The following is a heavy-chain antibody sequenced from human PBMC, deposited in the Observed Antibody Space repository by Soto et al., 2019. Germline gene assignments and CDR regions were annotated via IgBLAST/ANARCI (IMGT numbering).Heavy chain of an antibody. CDR1: GGSFSGYY. Sequence: SETLSLTCAVYGGSFSGYYWSWIRQPPGKGLEWIGEINHSGSTNYNPSLKSRVTISVDTSKNQFSLKLSSVTAADTAVYYCARGPSWDCSSTSCYGRIYYYYYMDVWGKGTTVTVSS. CDR3: ARGPSWDCSSTSCYGRIYYYYYMDV. V-gene: IGHV4-34*01. CDR2: INHSGST. D-gene: IGHD2-2*01. J-gene: IGHJ6*03.